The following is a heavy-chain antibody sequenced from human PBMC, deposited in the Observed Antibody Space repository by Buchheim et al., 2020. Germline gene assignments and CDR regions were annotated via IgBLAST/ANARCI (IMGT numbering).Heavy chain of an antibody. CDR1: GFTFSNYA. J-gene: IGHJ6*02. CDR3: AKHVDPVIIFGGMDV. V-gene: IGHV3-23*01. Sequence: QLLESGGGLVQPGGSLRLSCAASGFTFSNYALTWVRQAAGKGLEWVTTISDRGDKTNFADSVRGRFTVSRDNPQNTLFLHMNSLRADDTAAYYCAKHVDPVIIFGGMDVWGQGTT. D-gene: IGHD2/OR15-2a*01. CDR2: ISDRGDKT.